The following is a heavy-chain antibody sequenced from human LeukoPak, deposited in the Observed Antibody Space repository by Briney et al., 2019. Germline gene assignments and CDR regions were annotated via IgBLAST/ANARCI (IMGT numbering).Heavy chain of an antibody. D-gene: IGHD1-14*01. J-gene: IGHJ5*02. CDR2: ISSSSYI. CDR3: ARIGAVFVP. Sequence: GGSLRLSCAASGFTFSSYSMNWVRQAPGKGLEWVSSISSSSYIYYADSVKGRFTISRDNAKNSLYLEMNSLGAEDTAVYYCARIGAVFVPWGQGTLVTVSS. V-gene: IGHV3-21*01. CDR1: GFTFSSYS.